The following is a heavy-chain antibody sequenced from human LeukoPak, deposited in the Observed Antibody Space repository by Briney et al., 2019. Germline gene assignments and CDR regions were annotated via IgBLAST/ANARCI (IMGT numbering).Heavy chain of an antibody. V-gene: IGHV4-59*01. CDR3: ARVGATYYYDSSGYYYDY. CDR2: IYYSGIT. J-gene: IGHJ4*02. CDR1: GGFISTFY. Sequence: SETLSLTCTVSGGFISTFYWSWIRQPPGKGLEWIGYIYYSGITNYNPSLESRVTISIDTSKNQFSLKLSSVTAADTAVYYCARVGATYYYDSSGYYYDYWGQGTLVTVSS. D-gene: IGHD3-22*01.